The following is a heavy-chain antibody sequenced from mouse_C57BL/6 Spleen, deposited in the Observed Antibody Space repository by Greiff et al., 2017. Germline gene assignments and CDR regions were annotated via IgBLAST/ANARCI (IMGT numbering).Heavy chain of an antibody. J-gene: IGHJ1*03. CDR2: ISSGGSYT. Sequence: EVMLVESGGDLVKPGGSLKLSCAASGFTFSSYGMSWVRQTPDKRLEWVATISSGGSYTYYPDSVKGRFTISRDNAKNTLYRQMSSLKSEDTAMYYCARRYDYDRGYFDVWGTGTTVTVSS. CDR1: GFTFSSYG. V-gene: IGHV5-6*02. CDR3: ARRYDYDRGYFDV. D-gene: IGHD2-4*01.